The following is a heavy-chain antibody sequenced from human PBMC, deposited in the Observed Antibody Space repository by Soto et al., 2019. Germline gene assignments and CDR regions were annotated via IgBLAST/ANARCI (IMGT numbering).Heavy chain of an antibody. D-gene: IGHD1-26*01. Sequence: GGPLRLSCAAAGLTFSSYGMRWVRQAPGKGLEWVAVISYDGSNKYYADSVKGRFTISRDNSKNTLYLQMNSLRAEDTAVYYCAKDGVEWELLLVGDVWGQGTTVTVSS. CDR1: GLTFSSYG. V-gene: IGHV3-30*18. CDR2: ISYDGSNK. CDR3: AKDGVEWELLLVGDV. J-gene: IGHJ6*02.